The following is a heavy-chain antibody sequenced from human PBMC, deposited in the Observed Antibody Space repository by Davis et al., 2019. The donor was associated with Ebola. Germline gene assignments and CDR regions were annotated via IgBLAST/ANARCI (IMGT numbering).Heavy chain of an antibody. CDR3: ARGYSSGWYGFDY. Sequence: AASVKVSCKASGYTFTGYYMHWVRQAPGQGLEWMGWINPNSGGTKYAQKFQGWVTMTRDTSISTAYMELSRLRSDDTAVYYCARGYSSGWYGFDYWGQGTLVTVSS. CDR1: GYTFTGYY. V-gene: IGHV1-2*04. CDR2: INPNSGGT. J-gene: IGHJ4*02. D-gene: IGHD6-19*01.